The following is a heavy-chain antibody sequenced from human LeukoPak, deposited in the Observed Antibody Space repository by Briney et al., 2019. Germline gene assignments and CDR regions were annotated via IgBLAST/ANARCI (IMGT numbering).Heavy chain of an antibody. CDR1: GGSLSSYY. J-gene: IGHJ6*02. Sequence: SETLSLTCTVSGGSLSSYYWSWIRQPPGKGLEWIGYIYYSGSTNYNPSLKSRVTISVDTSKNQFSLKLGSVTAADTAVYYCARKAYSSGCDVWGQGTTVTVSS. CDR2: IYYSGST. D-gene: IGHD6-19*01. V-gene: IGHV4-59*08. CDR3: ARKAYSSGCDV.